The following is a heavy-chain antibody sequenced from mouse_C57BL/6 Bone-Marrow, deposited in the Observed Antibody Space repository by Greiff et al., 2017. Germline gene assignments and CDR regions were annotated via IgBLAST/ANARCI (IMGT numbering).Heavy chain of an antibody. CDR2: IDPETGDT. Sequence: DVKLQESGAELVRPGASVKLSCTASGFNIKDDYMHWVKQRPEQGLEWIGWIDPETGDTEYASKFQGKATITADTSSTTAYRQLSSLTSEDTAVYCCITEGSSYYWGQGTTLTVSS. CDR1: GFNIKDDY. J-gene: IGHJ2*01. V-gene: IGHV14-4*01. CDR3: ITEGSSYY. D-gene: IGHD1-1*01.